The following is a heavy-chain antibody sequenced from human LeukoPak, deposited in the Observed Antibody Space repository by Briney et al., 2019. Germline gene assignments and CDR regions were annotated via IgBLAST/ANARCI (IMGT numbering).Heavy chain of an antibody. Sequence: PGGPLRLSCGASGFTFSSYGMHWVRQAPGKGLEWVAFIRYDGSIKYYADSVKGRFTISRDNSKNTLYLQMNSLRAEDTAVYYCARTGIAAAGLSYWYFDLWGRGTLVTVSS. J-gene: IGHJ2*01. D-gene: IGHD6-13*01. CDR2: IRYDGSIK. V-gene: IGHV3-30*02. CDR1: GFTFSSYG. CDR3: ARTGIAAAGLSYWYFDL.